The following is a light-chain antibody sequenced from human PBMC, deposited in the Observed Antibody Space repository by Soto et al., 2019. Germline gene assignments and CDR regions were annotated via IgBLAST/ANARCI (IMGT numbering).Light chain of an antibody. CDR2: DAS. CDR3: QQRSNWPGLT. J-gene: IGKJ4*01. CDR1: QSVSSNY. V-gene: IGKV3D-20*02. Sequence: EIVLAQSPGTLSLSPGERATLSCRAIQSVSSNYLAWYQQKPGQAPRLLIYDASNRATGIPARFSGSGSGTDFTLTISSLEPEDFAVYYCQQRSNWPGLTFGGGTKVDIK.